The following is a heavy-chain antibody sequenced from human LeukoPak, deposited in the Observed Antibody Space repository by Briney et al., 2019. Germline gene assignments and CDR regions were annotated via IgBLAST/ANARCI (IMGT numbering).Heavy chain of an antibody. J-gene: IGHJ4*02. CDR1: GFTFSTYI. V-gene: IGHV3-23*01. CDR3: ARDHESSGYPTSGY. CDR2: IKAGAEAT. D-gene: IGHD3-22*01. Sequence: GGSLRLSCEASGFTFSTYIMTWVRQAPGKGLEWFSTIKAGAEATFYADSVKDRFTISRDNSKNTLYLQMNSLRADDTALYFCARDHESSGYPTSGYWGQGTLVTVPS.